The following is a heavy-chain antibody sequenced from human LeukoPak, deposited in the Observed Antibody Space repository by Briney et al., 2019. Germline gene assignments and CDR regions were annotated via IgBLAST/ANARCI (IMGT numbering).Heavy chain of an antibody. CDR2: ISTSGSST. CDR1: GFTFSTYN. CDR3: AGEPGNNGDLDY. D-gene: IGHD4-17*01. J-gene: IGHJ4*02. Sequence: PGGSLRLSCAASGFTFSTYNMNWVRQAPGKGLEWVSSISTSGSSTFYADSMKGRFTISRDNAKSSLYLQMSSLRAEDTAVYYCAGEPGNNGDLDYWGQGTLVTVSS. V-gene: IGHV3-21*01.